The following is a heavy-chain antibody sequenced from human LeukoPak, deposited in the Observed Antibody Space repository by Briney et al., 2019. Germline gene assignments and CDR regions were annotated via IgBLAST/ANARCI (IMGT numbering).Heavy chain of an antibody. V-gene: IGHV4-59*08. CDR1: GGSISSYY. J-gene: IGHJ6*02. CDR3: ARHQLGSYPAAADYYYGMDV. CDR2: IYYSGST. D-gene: IGHD6-13*01. Sequence: PSETLSLTCTVSGGSISSYYWSWIRQPPGKGLEWIGYIYYSGSTNYNPSLKSRVTISVDTSKNQFSLKLSSVTAADTAVYYCARHQLGSYPAAADYYYGMDVWGQGTTVTVSS.